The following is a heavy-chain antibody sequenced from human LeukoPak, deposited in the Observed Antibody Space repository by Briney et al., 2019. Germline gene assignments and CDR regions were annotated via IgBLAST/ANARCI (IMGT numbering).Heavy chain of an antibody. CDR3: AIRDSSGYYSFAFDI. D-gene: IGHD3-22*01. Sequence: SETLSLTCTVSGGSISSYYWSWIRQPPGKGLEWIGYIYYSGSTNYNPSLKSRVTISVDTSKNQFSLKLSSVTAADTAVYYCAIRDSSGYYSFAFDIWGQGTMVTVSS. CDR1: GGSISSYY. J-gene: IGHJ3*02. V-gene: IGHV4-59*12. CDR2: IYYSGST.